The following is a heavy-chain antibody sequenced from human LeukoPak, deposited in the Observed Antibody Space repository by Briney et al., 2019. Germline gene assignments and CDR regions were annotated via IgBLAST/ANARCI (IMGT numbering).Heavy chain of an antibody. Sequence: GGSLRLSCAASGFTFSSYWMHWVRQAPGKGLEWVSAISGSGGSTYYADSVKGRFTISRDNSKNTLYLQMNSLRAEDTAVYYCAKDPSTIVATITRHFDYWGQGTLVTVSS. CDR1: GFTFSSYW. D-gene: IGHD5-12*01. CDR3: AKDPSTIVATITRHFDY. V-gene: IGHV3-23*01. CDR2: ISGSGGST. J-gene: IGHJ4*02.